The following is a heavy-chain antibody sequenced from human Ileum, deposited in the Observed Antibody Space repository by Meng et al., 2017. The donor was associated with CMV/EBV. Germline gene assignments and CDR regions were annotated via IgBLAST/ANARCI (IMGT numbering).Heavy chain of an antibody. CDR1: GGSFSGYY. CDR2: INHSGST. CDR3: ARGSSGAVDLDY. J-gene: IGHJ4*02. Sequence: SETLSLTCAVYGGSFSGYYWSWIRQPPGKGLEWIGEINHSGSTNYNPSLKSRVTISVDTSKNQFSLKLRSVTAADTAVYYCARGSSGAVDLDYWGQGTLVTVSS. D-gene: IGHD6-19*01. V-gene: IGHV4-34*01.